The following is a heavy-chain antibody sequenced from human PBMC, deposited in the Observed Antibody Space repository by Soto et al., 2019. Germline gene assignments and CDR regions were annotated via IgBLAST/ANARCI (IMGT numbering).Heavy chain of an antibody. V-gene: IGHV4-39*01. CDR2: IYNSGST. CDR1: GGSGTANSYY. D-gene: IGHD2-15*01. J-gene: IGHJ4*02. CDR3: VRLKVGAATD. Sequence: SGTLSLTCTVSGGSGTANSYYRGWIRQPPGKGLEWIGSIYNSGSTYYNPSLKSRVTISVDTSRNQFSLKLSSVTAADTAVYYCVRLKVGAATDWGQRTLVTVSS.